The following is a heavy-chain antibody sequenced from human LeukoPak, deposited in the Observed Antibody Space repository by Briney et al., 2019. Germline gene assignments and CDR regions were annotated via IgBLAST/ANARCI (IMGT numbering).Heavy chain of an antibody. CDR1: GYTFTSYG. J-gene: IGHJ6*03. V-gene: IGHV1-18*01. Sequence: ASVKVSCKASGYTFTSYGISWVRQAPGQGLEWMGWISAYNGNTNYAQKLQGRVTMTTDTSTSTAYMELRSLRSDDTAVYYCARGIIEFHADYGSGSLYYYYYMDVWGKGTTVTISS. CDR3: ARGIIEFHADYGSGSLYYYYYMDV. D-gene: IGHD3-10*01. CDR2: ISAYNGNT.